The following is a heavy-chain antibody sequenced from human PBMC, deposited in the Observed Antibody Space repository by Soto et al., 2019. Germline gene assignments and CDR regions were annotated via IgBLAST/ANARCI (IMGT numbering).Heavy chain of an antibody. Sequence: SETLYLTCTVSGGSISSYYWIWIRQPAGKGLEWIGRIYTSGSTNYNPSLKSRVTMSVDTSKNQFSLKLSSVTAADTAVYYCARESLKESITMTVVVDYWGQGTLVTVSS. CDR2: IYTSGST. V-gene: IGHV4-4*07. CDR3: ARESLKESITMTVVVDY. CDR1: GGSISSYY. D-gene: IGHD3-22*01. J-gene: IGHJ4*02.